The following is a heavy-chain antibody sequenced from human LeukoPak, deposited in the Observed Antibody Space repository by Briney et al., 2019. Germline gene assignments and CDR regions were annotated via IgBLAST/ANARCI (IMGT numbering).Heavy chain of an antibody. D-gene: IGHD5-18*01. J-gene: IGHJ4*02. CDR3: ARDGGIQLWLLGRNPFSFDY. V-gene: IGHV4-39*07. CDR2: IYYSGST. CDR1: GGSISSSSYY. Sequence: SETLSLTCTVSGGSISSSSYYWGWIRQPPGKGLEWIGSIYYSGSTYYNPSLKSRVTISVDTSKNQFSLKLSSVTAADTAVYYCARDGGIQLWLLGRNPFSFDYWGQGTLVTVSS.